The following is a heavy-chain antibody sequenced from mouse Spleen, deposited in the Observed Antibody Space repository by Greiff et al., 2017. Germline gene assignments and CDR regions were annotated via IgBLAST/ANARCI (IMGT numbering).Heavy chain of an antibody. CDR1: GYAFTNYL. CDR2: INPGSGGT. CDR3: ARVRHYAMDY. J-gene: IGHJ4*01. Sequence: QVHVKQSGAELVRPGTSVKVSCKASGYAFTNYLVEWVKQRPGQGLEWIGVINPGSGGTNYNEKFKGKATLTADKSSSTAYMQLSSLTSEDSAVYFCARVRHYAMDYWGQGTSVTVSS. D-gene: IGHD3-2*02. V-gene: IGHV1-54*01.